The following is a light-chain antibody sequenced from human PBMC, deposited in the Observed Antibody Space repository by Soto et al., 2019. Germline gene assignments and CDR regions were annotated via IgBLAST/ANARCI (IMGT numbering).Light chain of an antibody. CDR2: TGS. CDR3: QQHNTWPPIT. J-gene: IGKJ5*01. Sequence: DIQRTKPPSSACASVVDRGAISCSASQAIDSWLAWYQQKPGEAPKLLIFTGSLLHSGVPPRFSGSGSGTDFTLTISSLQSEDFAVYYCQQHNTWPPITFGQGTQLEIK. V-gene: IGKV1-12*01. CDR1: QAIDSW.